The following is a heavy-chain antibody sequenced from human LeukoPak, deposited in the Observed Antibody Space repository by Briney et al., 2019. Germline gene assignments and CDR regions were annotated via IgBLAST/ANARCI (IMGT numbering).Heavy chain of an antibody. J-gene: IGHJ3*02. CDR1: GYTFTSYG. D-gene: IGHD3-10*01. Sequence: ASVRVSCTASGYTFTSYGISWVRQAPGQGLEWMGWISAYNGNTNYAQKLQGRVTMTTDTSTSTAYMELRSLRSDDTAVYYCARDLGNYYGSGSYYNGYAFDIWGQGTMVTVSS. CDR3: ARDLGNYYGSGSYYNGYAFDI. CDR2: ISAYNGNT. V-gene: IGHV1-18*01.